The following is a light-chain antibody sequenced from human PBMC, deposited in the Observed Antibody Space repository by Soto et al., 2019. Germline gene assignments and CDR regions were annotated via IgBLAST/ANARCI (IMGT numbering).Light chain of an antibody. CDR2: DAS. Sequence: DIEMTQSPSSLSASVGDRVTLTCQASQDISNCLKWYQQKPGKAPKLLIYDASNLETGVLSRLSRSGSGTDFTFTISSLQPEDIATYYCQQYDHLPRTFGQGTKLEIK. J-gene: IGKJ2*02. CDR3: QQYDHLPRT. V-gene: IGKV1-33*01. CDR1: QDISNC.